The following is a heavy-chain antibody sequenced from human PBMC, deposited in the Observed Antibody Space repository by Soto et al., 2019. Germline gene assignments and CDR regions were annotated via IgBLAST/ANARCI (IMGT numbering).Heavy chain of an antibody. J-gene: IGHJ4*02. CDR1: GFTFSNHY. CDR3: AGAGVLFRAGFDS. Sequence: QMHLVESGGGLVKPGGSLRPSCEASGFTFSNHYMAWLRRAPGKGLDWVSYISTSGTSTFYADSVKGRFTISRDNAKDSLFLQTDSLRVDDTAVYFCAGAGVLFRAGFDSWGQGTLVTVAS. CDR2: ISTSGTST. V-gene: IGHV3-11*01. D-gene: IGHD3-3*01.